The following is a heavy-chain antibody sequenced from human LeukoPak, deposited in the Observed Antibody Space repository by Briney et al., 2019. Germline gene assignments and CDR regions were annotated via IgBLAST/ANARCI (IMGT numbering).Heavy chain of an antibody. CDR2: ISSGSTYI. CDR3: AKGSIVVATFDY. V-gene: IGHV3-11*04. Sequence: GGSLRLSCAASGFTFSDSYMSWIRQVPGKGLEWVSSISSGSTYIYNADSVQGRFTISRDNAKNSLFLLVNSLRAEDTAVYYCAKGSIVVATFDYWGQGTLVTVSS. CDR1: GFTFSDSY. J-gene: IGHJ4*02. D-gene: IGHD3-22*01.